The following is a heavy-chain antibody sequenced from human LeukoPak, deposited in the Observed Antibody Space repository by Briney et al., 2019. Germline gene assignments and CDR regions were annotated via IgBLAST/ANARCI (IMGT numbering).Heavy chain of an antibody. Sequence: SETLSLTCTVSGGSISSYYWSWIRQPPGKGLEWIGYIYYSGGTDYNPSLKSRVTISVDTSKNQFSLKLTSVTAADTAVYYCARRSDRFDYWGQGTLVTVSP. CDR2: IYYSGGT. J-gene: IGHJ4*02. CDR3: ARRSDRFDY. CDR1: GGSISSYY. V-gene: IGHV4-59*08. D-gene: IGHD3-3*01.